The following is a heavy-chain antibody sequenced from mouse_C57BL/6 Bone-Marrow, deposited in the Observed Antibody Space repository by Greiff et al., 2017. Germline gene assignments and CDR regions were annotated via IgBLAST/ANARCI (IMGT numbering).Heavy chain of an antibody. CDR2: ISSGGSYT. D-gene: IGHD1-1*01. V-gene: IGHV5-6*01. CDR3: ARITTVVATRYFDY. Sequence: VQLQQPGAELVKPGGSLKLSCAASGFTFSSYGMSWVRQTPDKRLEWVATISSGGSYTYYPDSVKGRFTISRDNAKNTLYLQMSSLKSEDTAMYYCARITTVVATRYFDYWGQGTTLTVSS. CDR1: GFTFSSYG. J-gene: IGHJ2*01.